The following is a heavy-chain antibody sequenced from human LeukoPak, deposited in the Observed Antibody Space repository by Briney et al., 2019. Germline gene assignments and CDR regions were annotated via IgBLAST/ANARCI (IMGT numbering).Heavy chain of an antibody. CDR2: INPNSGGT. CDR1: GYTFTGYY. V-gene: IGHV1-2*02. CDR3: ARDQCSSTSCWIFDY. Sequence: ASVKVSXKASGYTFTGYYMHWVRQAPGQGLEWMGWINPNSGGTNSAQRFQGRVTMTRDTSISTAYMELSRLTSDDTAVYYCARDQCSSTSCWIFDYWGQGTLVTVSS. D-gene: IGHD2-2*01. J-gene: IGHJ4*02.